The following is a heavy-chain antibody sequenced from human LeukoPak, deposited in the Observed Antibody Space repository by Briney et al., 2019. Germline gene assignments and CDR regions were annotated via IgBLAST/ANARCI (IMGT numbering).Heavy chain of an antibody. CDR3: ARDPYDTPFKDNGTTGGDY. J-gene: IGHJ4*02. CDR1: GGTFSSYA. CDR2: IIPIFGTA. D-gene: IGHD3-9*01. Sequence: SVKVSCKASGGTFSSYAISWVRQAPGQGLEWMGGIIPIFGTANYAQKFQGRVTITADESTSTAYMELSSLRSEDTAVYYCARDPYDTPFKDNGTTGGDYWGQGTLVTVPS. V-gene: IGHV1-69*01.